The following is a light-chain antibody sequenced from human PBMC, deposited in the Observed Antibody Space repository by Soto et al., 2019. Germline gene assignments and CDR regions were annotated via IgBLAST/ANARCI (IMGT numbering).Light chain of an antibody. CDR3: QSYDSSLSVFYV. Sequence: QSVLTQPPSVSGAPGQRVSISYTGSSPNIGAGYDVHWYQQLPGTAPKLLIYGNSNRPSGVPDRFSGSKSGTSASLAITGLQAQHEADYYCQSYDSSLSVFYVFGTGTKLTVL. J-gene: IGLJ1*01. CDR2: GNS. V-gene: IGLV1-40*01. CDR1: SPNIGAGYD.